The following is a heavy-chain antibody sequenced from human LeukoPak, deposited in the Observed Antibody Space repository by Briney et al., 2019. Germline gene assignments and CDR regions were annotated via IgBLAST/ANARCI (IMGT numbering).Heavy chain of an antibody. V-gene: IGHV4-59*08. D-gene: IGHD4-17*01. CDR1: GGSISRYY. Sequence: SETLSLTCTVSGGSISRYYWSWLRQPPGKGLEWIGYIYYSGSTNYNPSLKSRVTISVDTSKNQFSLKLSSVTAADTAVYYCARHIQDDYGDIDAFDSWGQGTMVTVS. CDR3: ARHIQDDYGDIDAFDS. J-gene: IGHJ3*02. CDR2: IYYSGST.